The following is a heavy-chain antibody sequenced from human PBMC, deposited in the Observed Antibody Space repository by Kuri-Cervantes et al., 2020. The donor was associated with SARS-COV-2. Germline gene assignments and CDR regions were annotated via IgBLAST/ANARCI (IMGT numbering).Heavy chain of an antibody. D-gene: IGHD3-16*01. J-gene: IGHJ4*02. V-gene: IGHV4-34*01. CDR1: GGSFSGYY. CDR2: INHSGST. CDR3: ARGGGHDY. Sequence: SQTLSLTCAVYGGSFSGYYWSWIRRPPGKGLEWIGEINHSGSTNYNPSLKSRVTVSVDTSKNQFSLKLSSVTAADTAVYYCARGGGHDYWGQGTLVTVSS.